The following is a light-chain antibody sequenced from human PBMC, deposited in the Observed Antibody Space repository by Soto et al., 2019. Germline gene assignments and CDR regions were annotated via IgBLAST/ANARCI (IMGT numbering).Light chain of an antibody. V-gene: IGLV3-21*02. CDR2: NGR. CDR3: QVRDSPSDHSVV. J-gene: IGLJ3*02. CDR1: NIGTKG. Sequence: SYELTQPPSVSVAPGQTASITCGGDNIGTKGVHWYQQKPGQAPELVVYNGRDRPSGIPERFSGSNSGNTATLTITRVEAGDEADFYCQVRDSPSDHSVVFGGGTKLTVL.